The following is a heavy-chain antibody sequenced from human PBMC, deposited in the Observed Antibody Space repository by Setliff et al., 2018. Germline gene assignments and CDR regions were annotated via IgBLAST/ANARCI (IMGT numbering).Heavy chain of an antibody. Sequence: SETLSLTCTVSGGSFSGYYWNWIRQPPGKGLEWIGEINRRGSSKYNPSLKSRVTISVDTSKNQFSLKVSSVTAADMAFYYCARDQYSSGWYGAPESYFDCWGQGSLVTVSS. V-gene: IGHV4-34*01. CDR3: ARDQYSSGWYGAPESYFDC. D-gene: IGHD6-19*01. CDR1: GGSFSGYY. CDR2: INRRGSS. J-gene: IGHJ4*02.